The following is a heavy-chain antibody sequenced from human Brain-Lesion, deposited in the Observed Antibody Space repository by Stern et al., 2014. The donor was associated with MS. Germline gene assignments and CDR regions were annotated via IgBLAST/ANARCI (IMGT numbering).Heavy chain of an antibody. Sequence: ESGPTLVKPTQTLTLTCTFSGFSLGTSGVGVGWIRQPPGKALEWLAVIYWDDEKAYRPSLKGRLTITKDTSKNQVVLTVTNMDPEDTGTYYCVRRGDNFGYAGHWRQGTLVTVSS. J-gene: IGHJ4*02. D-gene: IGHD5-12*01. CDR2: IYWDDEK. CDR3: VRRGDNFGYAGH. V-gene: IGHV2-5*02. CDR1: GFSLGTSGVG.